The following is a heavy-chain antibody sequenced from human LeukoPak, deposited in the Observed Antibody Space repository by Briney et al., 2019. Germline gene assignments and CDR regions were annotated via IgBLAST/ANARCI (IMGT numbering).Heavy chain of an antibody. Sequence: SETLSLTCTVSGDFISSRGSFWGWIRQPPGETLGWIGSISYTGTTYYSPSLKSRVTISLDTFKNQFSLQLSSVTAADTALYYCVRDRGECLFDLWGQGTLVTVSS. CDR2: ISYTGTT. J-gene: IGHJ5*02. CDR1: GDFISSRGSF. CDR3: VRDRGECLFDL. D-gene: IGHD3-10*01. V-gene: IGHV4-39*07.